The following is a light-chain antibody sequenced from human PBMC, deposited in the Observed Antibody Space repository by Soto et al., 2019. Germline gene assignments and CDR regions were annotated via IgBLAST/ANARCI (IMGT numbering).Light chain of an antibody. V-gene: IGLV2-14*01. CDR3: SSYRSGNTLGV. CDR1: SDDVGGYNY. CDR2: EVN. J-gene: IGLJ3*02. Sequence: QSALTQPASVSGSPGQSITISCTGTSDDVGGYNYVSWYQQHPGKAPKLMIFEVNNRPSGVSNRFSGSRSGNTASLTISGLQAEDDADYYCSSYRSGNTLGVFGGGTKLTVL.